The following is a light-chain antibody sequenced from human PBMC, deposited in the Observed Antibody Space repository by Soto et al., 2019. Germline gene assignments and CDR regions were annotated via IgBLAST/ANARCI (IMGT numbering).Light chain of an antibody. J-gene: IGKJ1*01. CDR3: QQYNNWPRT. CDR2: GAS. V-gene: IGKV3-15*01. CDR1: QSVSSN. Sequence: EIVMTLSLATLSVSPGERATLSCRASQSVSSNLAWYQQKPGQAPRLLIYGASTRATGIPARFSGSGSGTEFTLTISSLQSEDFAVYYCQQYNNWPRTFGQGSKADI.